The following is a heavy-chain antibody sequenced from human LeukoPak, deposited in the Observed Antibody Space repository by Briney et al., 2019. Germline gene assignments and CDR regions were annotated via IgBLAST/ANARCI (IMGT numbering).Heavy chain of an antibody. CDR3: ARDVALGFWSGPIRALDY. Sequence: AASVKVSCKASGYTFTSYGISWVRQAPGQGLEWMGWISAYNGNTNYAQKLQGRVTMTTDTSTSTAYMELRSLRSDDTAVYYCARDVALGFWSGPIRALDYWGQGTLVTVSS. CDR1: GYTFTSYG. J-gene: IGHJ4*02. CDR2: ISAYNGNT. V-gene: IGHV1-18*01. D-gene: IGHD3-3*01.